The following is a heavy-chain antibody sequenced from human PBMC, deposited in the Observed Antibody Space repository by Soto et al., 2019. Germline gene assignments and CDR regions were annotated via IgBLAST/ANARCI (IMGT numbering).Heavy chain of an antibody. D-gene: IGHD2-15*01. CDR3: ARAGGSSYYFDY. V-gene: IGHV4-59*01. J-gene: IGHJ4*02. CDR2: IYYSGST. Sequence: PSETLSLTCTVSGGSISSYYWSCIRQPPGKGLEWIGYIYYSGSTNYNPSLKSQVTISVDTSRNQFSLKLRSVTAADTAVYYCARAGGSSYYFDYWGQGTLVTVSS. CDR1: GGSISSYY.